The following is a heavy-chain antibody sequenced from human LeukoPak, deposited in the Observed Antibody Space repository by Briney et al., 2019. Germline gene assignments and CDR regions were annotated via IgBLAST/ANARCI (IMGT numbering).Heavy chain of an antibody. D-gene: IGHD2-2*01. CDR1: GGSISSYY. Sequence: SETLSLTCTVSGGSISSYYWSWIRQPPGKGLEWIGYIYYSGSTNYNPSLKSRVTISVDTSKHQFSLKLSSVTAADTAVYYCARELSYCSSTSCYPAYYFDYWGQGTLVTVSS. V-gene: IGHV4-59*01. CDR3: ARELSYCSSTSCYPAYYFDY. J-gene: IGHJ4*02. CDR2: IYYSGST.